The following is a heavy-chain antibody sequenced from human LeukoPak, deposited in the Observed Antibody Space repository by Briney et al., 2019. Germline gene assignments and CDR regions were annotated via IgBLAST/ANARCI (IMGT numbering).Heavy chain of an antibody. CDR1: GYTFTSYG. J-gene: IGHJ4*02. CDR2: ISAYNGNT. CDR3: ARDVGAKYSSALDY. Sequence: ASVEVSCKASGYTFTSYGISWVRQAPGQGLEWMGWISAYNGNTNYAQKLQGRVTMTTDTSTSTAYMELRSLRSDDTAVYYCARDVGAKYSSALDYWGQGTLVTVSS. D-gene: IGHD6-19*01. V-gene: IGHV1-18*01.